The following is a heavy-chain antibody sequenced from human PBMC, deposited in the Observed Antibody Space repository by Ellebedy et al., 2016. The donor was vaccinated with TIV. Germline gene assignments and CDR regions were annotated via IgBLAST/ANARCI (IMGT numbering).Heavy chain of an antibody. CDR3: ARERGVVGAVPLDY. CDR1: GFTFSRDW. J-gene: IGHJ4*02. D-gene: IGHD1-26*01. V-gene: IGHV3-74*01. CDR2: ITNDGGST. Sequence: GGSLRLXXAASGFTFSRDWMHWVRQAPGKGLVWVARITNDGGSTAYADSVRGRFTIFRDNAKNTLYLQMNSLRVEDTALYYCARERGVVGAVPLDYWGQGTLVTVSS.